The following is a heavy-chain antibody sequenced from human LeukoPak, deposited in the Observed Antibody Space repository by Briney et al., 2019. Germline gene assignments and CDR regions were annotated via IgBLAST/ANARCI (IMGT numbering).Heavy chain of an antibody. CDR1: GFTFSSYA. Sequence: GGSLRLSCAASGFTFSSYAMHWVRQAPGKGLEWVAVISYDGSNKYYADSVKGRFTISRDNSKNTLYLQMNSLRAEDTAVYYCARGVRTGGGHYLDYWGQGTLVTVSS. V-gene: IGHV3-30*04. CDR2: ISYDGSNK. CDR3: ARGVRTGGGHYLDY. D-gene: IGHD7-27*01. J-gene: IGHJ4*02.